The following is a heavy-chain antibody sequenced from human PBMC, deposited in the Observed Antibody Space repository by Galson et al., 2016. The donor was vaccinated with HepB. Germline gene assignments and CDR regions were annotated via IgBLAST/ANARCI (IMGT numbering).Heavy chain of an antibody. J-gene: IGHJ4*02. V-gene: IGHV3-23*01. CDR1: GFTFNSYG. CDR3: AKYPYDYFWDRPPGY. Sequence: SLRLSCAASGFTFNSYGMTWVRQAPGKGLEWVSVISGSGSGTYYADSVKGRFTISRENFKNTLSLPMSSLRSSDTAIYYCAKYPYDYFWDRPPGYWGQGTLVTVSS. CDR2: ISGSGSGT. D-gene: IGHD3-16*01.